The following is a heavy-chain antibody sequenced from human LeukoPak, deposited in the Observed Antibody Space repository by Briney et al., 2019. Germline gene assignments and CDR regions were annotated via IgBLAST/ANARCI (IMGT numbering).Heavy chain of an antibody. D-gene: IGHD4-17*01. Sequence: GASVKVSCKASGFTFTSSAMQWVRQARGQRLEWIGWIVVGSGNTYYAQKFQERVTITRDMSTSTVYMELSSLRSEDTAVYYCAAVISSGDYDPWGQGTLVTVSS. CDR1: GFTFTSSA. V-gene: IGHV1-58*02. J-gene: IGHJ5*02. CDR3: AAVISSGDYDP. CDR2: IVVGSGNT.